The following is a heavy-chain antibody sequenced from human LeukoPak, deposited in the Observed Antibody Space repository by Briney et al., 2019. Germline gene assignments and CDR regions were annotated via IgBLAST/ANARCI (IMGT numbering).Heavy chain of an antibody. CDR1: GFMFRDYY. CDR2: ISSSGSTI. D-gene: IGHD1-1*01. Sequence: GGSLRLSCAASGFMFRDYYMSCIRQPPGEGLEWVSYISSSGSTIYYADSLKGRFTISRDNVKNSLYLQINSLRAEDTAVYFCARGSPGRAEYFQYWGQGTLVTVSS. J-gene: IGHJ1*01. V-gene: IGHV3-11*01. CDR3: ARGSPGRAEYFQY.